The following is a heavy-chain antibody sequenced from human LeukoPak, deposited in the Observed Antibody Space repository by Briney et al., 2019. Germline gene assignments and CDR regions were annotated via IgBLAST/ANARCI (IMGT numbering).Heavy chain of an antibody. J-gene: IGHJ4*02. CDR2: INSDGSST. CDR3: ARGGNYPFDY. Sequence: GGSLRLSCAASGFMFSSNWMSWVRLAPGEGLVWVSRINSDGSSTSYADSVKGRFAISRDNAKNTLYLQMNSLRAEDTAVYYCARGGNYPFDYWGQGTLVTVSS. D-gene: IGHD1-7*01. CDR1: GFMFSSNW. V-gene: IGHV3-74*01.